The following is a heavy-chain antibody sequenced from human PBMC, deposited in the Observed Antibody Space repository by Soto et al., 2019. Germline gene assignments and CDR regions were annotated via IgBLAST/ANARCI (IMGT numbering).Heavy chain of an antibody. J-gene: IGHJ4*02. V-gene: IGHV3-33*01. CDR3: ARGRHDYSNQLGYFDY. D-gene: IGHD4-4*01. Sequence: QVQLVESGGGVVQPGRSLRLSCAASGFTFSSYGMHWVRQAPGKGLEWVAVIWYDGSNKYYADSVKGRFTISRDNSKNTLYLQMNSLRAEDTAVYYCARGRHDYSNQLGYFDYWGQGTLVTVSS. CDR1: GFTFSSYG. CDR2: IWYDGSNK.